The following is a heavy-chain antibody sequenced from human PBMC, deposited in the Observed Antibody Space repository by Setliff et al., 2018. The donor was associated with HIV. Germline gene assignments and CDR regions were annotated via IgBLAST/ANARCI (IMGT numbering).Heavy chain of an antibody. D-gene: IGHD3-10*01. CDR1: GYIFTSYY. CDR2: FDPEKGET. CDR3: WFGEPVGPFDI. J-gene: IGHJ3*02. Sequence: ASVKVSCKASGYIFTSYYMHWLRQVPGQGLEWMGGFDPEKGETVYAQKLQGRVTMTDDTSTDTAYMELSSLRSEDTAVYFCWFGEPVGPFDIWGQGTRVTVSS. V-gene: IGHV1-24*01.